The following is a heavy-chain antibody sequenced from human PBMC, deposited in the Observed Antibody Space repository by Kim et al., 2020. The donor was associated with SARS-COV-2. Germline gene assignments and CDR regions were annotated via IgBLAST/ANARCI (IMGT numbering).Heavy chain of an antibody. CDR3: ALEVAGTLDY. CDR2: ST. V-gene: IGHV3-23*03. D-gene: IGHD6-19*01. J-gene: IGHJ4*02. Sequence: STYYADPVKGRFTISRDNSTNTLYLQMNSLRAEDTAVYYCALEVAGTLDYWGQGTLVTVSS.